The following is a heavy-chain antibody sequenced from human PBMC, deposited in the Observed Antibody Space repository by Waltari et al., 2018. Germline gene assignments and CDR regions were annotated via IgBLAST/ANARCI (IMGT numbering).Heavy chain of an antibody. CDR1: GGSFSGYY. CDR2: INHSGST. Sequence: QVQLQQWGAGLLKPSETLSLTCAVYGGSFSGYYWSWIRQPPGKGLEWIGEINHSGSTNYNPSLKSRVTISVDTSKNQFSLKLSSVTAADTAVYYCARGLGYSYGWYYFDYWGQGTLVTVSS. CDR3: ARGLGYSYGWYYFDY. V-gene: IGHV4-34*01. J-gene: IGHJ4*02. D-gene: IGHD5-18*01.